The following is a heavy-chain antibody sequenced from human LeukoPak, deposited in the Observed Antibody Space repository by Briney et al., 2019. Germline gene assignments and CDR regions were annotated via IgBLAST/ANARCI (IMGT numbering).Heavy chain of an antibody. Sequence: SETLSLTCTVSGGSISSYYWSWIRQPPGKGLEWIGYIYYSGSTNYNPSLKSRVTMSVDTSKNQFSLKLSSVTAADTALYYCARDVRGTGYSRGRYGNWFAPWGQGTLVPVS. V-gene: IGHV4-59*12. D-gene: IGHD6-19*01. CDR1: GGSISSYY. CDR3: ARDVRGTGYSRGRYGNWFAP. J-gene: IGHJ5*02. CDR2: IYYSGST.